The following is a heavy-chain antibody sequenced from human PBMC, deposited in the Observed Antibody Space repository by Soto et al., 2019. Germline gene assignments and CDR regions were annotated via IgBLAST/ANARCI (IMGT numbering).Heavy chain of an antibody. Sequence: SETLSLTCTVSGGSIISGVYYWSWIRQHPGKGLEWIGYIYYSGSTYYNPSLKSRVTISVDTSKNQFSLKLSSVTAADTAVYYCARDSIAVAGLTYYFDYWGQGTLVTVST. J-gene: IGHJ4*02. V-gene: IGHV4-30-4*08. CDR1: GGSIISGVYY. CDR3: ARDSIAVAGLTYYFDY. CDR2: IYYSGST. D-gene: IGHD6-19*01.